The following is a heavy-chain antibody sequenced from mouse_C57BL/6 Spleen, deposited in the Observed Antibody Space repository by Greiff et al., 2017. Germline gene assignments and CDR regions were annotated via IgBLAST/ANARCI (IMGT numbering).Heavy chain of an antibody. V-gene: IGHV3-6*01. Sequence: EESGPGLVKPSQSLSLTCSVTGYSITSGYYWNWIRQFPGNKLEWMGYISYDGSNNYNPSLKNRISITRDTSKNQFFLKLNSVTTEDTATYYCARELFDYWGQGTTLTVSS. CDR1: GYSITSGYY. J-gene: IGHJ2*01. CDR2: ISYDGSN. CDR3: ARELFDY.